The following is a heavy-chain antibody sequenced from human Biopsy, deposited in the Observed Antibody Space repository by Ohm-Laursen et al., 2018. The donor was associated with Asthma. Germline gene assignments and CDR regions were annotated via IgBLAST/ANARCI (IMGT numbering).Heavy chain of an antibody. J-gene: IGHJ4*02. CDR2: IYYSGST. V-gene: IGHV4-31*03. CDR1: YGSITSGGYY. CDR3: ASVLYFYDSRGYYRSFDY. D-gene: IGHD3-22*01. Sequence: TLSLTCTVSYGSITSGGYYWTRIRQHPGKGLEWIGFIYYSGSTYYNPSLKSRVSISIDTSKNQFSLKLSSVTAADAAVYYCASVLYFYDSRGYYRSFDYWGQGTLVTVSS.